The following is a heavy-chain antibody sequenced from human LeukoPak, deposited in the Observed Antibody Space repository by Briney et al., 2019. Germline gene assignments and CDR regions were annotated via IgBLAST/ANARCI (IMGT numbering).Heavy chain of an antibody. CDR2: IYYSGST. CDR3: ARQGPSSDSGSFQGGSWFDP. J-gene: IGHJ5*02. D-gene: IGHD1-26*01. V-gene: IGHV4-59*08. Sequence: SETLSLTCTVSGGSISSYYWSWIRQPPGKGLEWIGYIYYSGSTNYNPSLKSRVTISVDTSKNQFSLKLSSVTAADTAVYYCARQGPSSDSGSFQGGSWFDPWGQGTLVTVSS. CDR1: GGSISSYY.